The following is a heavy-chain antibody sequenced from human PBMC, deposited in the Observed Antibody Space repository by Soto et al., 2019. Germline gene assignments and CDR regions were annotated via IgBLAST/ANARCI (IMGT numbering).Heavy chain of an antibody. D-gene: IGHD3-16*02. CDR2: IYGDDDK. V-gene: IGHV2-5*02. J-gene: IGHJ4*02. Sequence: QITLKESGPTLVKPTQTLTLTCSFSGFSLSTGTVDVGWIRQSPGKALEWLALIYGDDDKRYSPSLKSRLTITKDTSKNQVVLTMTNMDPVDTATYYCAHSLITFGGIIVTFGYWGQGTLVTVSS. CDR1: GFSLSTGTVD. CDR3: AHSLITFGGIIVTFGY.